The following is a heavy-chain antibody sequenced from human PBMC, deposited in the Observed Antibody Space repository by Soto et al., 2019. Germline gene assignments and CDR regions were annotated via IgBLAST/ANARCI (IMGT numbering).Heavy chain of an antibody. CDR1: GGTFSTSS. D-gene: IGHD1-1*01. CDR3: GTTGTLDS. J-gene: IGHJ5*01. CDR2: IIPIVNIV. Sequence: QVHLVQSGAEVRTPGSSVKVACKASGGTFSTSSISWVRQAPGQGLEWMGRIIPIVNIVNYAQKFQERVTITVDKSTGTVYMELSSLGSDDTAVYYCGTTGTLDSLGQGTLLTVSS. V-gene: IGHV1-69*02.